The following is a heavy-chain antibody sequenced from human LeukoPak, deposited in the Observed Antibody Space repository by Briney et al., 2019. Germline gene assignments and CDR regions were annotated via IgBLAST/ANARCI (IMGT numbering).Heavy chain of an antibody. D-gene: IGHD3-3*01. CDR1: GGTFSSYA. CDR2: IIPILGIA. Sequence: SVKVSCKASGGTFSSYAISWVRQAPGQGLEWMGRIIPILGIANYALKFQGRVTITADKSTSTAYMELSSLRSEDTAVYYCTRLFEYYYMDVWGKGTTVTVSS. V-gene: IGHV1-69*04. J-gene: IGHJ6*03. CDR3: TRLFEYYYMDV.